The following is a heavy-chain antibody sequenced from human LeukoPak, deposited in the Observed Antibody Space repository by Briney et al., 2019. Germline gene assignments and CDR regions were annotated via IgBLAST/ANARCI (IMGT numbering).Heavy chain of an antibody. CDR2: ISGNGDTT. J-gene: IGHJ4*02. V-gene: IGHV3-23*01. CDR3: AKGGHYPFNDY. D-gene: IGHD3-3*01. Sequence: GGSLRLSCAVSGLTFGNYAMTWVRQAPGKGLGWVSVISGNGDTTYYADSVKGRFTISRDNSKNTLSLQVNNLRAEDTAVYYCAKGGHYPFNDYWGQGTLVTVSS. CDR1: GLTFGNYA.